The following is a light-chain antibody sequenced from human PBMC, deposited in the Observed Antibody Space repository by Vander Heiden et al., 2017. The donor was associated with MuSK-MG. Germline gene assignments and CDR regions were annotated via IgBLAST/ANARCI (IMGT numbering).Light chain of an antibody. CDR2: EHT. CDR1: SGSIASNY. CDR3: QSYDVV. J-gene: IGLJ2*01. Sequence: NFMLTQPHSVSESPGKTVTISCTRSSGSIASNYVQWDQQRPGSAPATIIYEHTQRPSGVPDRFSGSIDSSSNSASLTISGLRTEDEADYYCQSYDVVFGGGTKLTVL. V-gene: IGLV6-57*03.